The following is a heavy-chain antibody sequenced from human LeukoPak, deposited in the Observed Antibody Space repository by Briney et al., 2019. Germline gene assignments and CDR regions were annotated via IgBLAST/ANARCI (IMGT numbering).Heavy chain of an antibody. D-gene: IGHD6-13*01. CDR1: GFTFSSYA. J-gene: IGHJ6*03. Sequence: PGGSLRLSCAASGFTFSSYAMSWVRQAPGKGLEWVSAISGSGGSTYYADSVKGRFTISRDNSKNTLYLQMNSLRAEDTAVYYCAKVTAAAVPFAITTYYYYYYYMDVWGKGTTVTVSS. V-gene: IGHV3-23*01. CDR2: ISGSGGST. CDR3: AKVTAAAVPFAITTYYYYYYYMDV.